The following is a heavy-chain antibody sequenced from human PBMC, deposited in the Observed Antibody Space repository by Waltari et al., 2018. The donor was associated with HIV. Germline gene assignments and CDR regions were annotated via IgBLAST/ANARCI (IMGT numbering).Heavy chain of an antibody. J-gene: IGHJ4*02. V-gene: IGHV2-70*15. CDR3: ARIYKGYSSGWYWYYFDY. D-gene: IGHD6-19*01. CDR2: IDWDDDK. CDR1: GFSLSTSGMC. Sequence: QVTLRESGPALVKPTQTLTLTCTFSGFSLSTSGMCVSWIRQPPGKALEWLARIDWDDDKYYSTSLKTRLTISKDTSKNQVVLTMTNMDPVDTATYYCARIYKGYSSGWYWYYFDYWGQGTLVTVSS.